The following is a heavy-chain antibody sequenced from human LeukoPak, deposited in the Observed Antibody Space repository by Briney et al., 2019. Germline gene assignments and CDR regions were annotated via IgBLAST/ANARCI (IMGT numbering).Heavy chain of an antibody. Sequence: SQTLSLTCTVSGGSISSGGYYWSWIRQHPGKGLEWIGYIYYSGSTYYNPSLKSRVTISVDTSKNQFSLKLSSVTAADTAVYYCARDSPAFGSGPPGFDIWGQGTMVTVSS. CDR1: GGSISSGGYY. CDR3: ARDSPAFGSGPPGFDI. D-gene: IGHD3-10*01. CDR2: IYYSGST. V-gene: IGHV4-31*03. J-gene: IGHJ3*02.